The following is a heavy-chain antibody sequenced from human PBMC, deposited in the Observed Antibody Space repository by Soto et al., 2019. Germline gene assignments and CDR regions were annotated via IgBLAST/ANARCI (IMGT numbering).Heavy chain of an antibody. V-gene: IGHV4-4*07. D-gene: IGHD3-3*01. J-gene: IGHJ5*02. CDR2: IYSSGST. CDR3: ARGQRFSDWFDP. CDR1: GGAISTYY. Sequence: PSETLSLTCTVSGGAISTYYWTWIRQPAGKGLEWMGRIYSSGSTKYNPSLQSRVTMSLDTSNNQFSLRLTSVTAADTAVYYCARGQRFSDWFDPWGQGTLVTVSS.